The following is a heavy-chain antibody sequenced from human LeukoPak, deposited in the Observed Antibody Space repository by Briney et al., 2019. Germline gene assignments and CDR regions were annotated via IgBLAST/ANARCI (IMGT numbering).Heavy chain of an antibody. J-gene: IGHJ3*02. CDR3: ARVFRQWLVRNAFDI. V-gene: IGHV1-2*02. Sequence: ASVNVSCKASEYTFTGYYMHWVRQAPGQGLEWMGWINPNSGGTNYAQKFQGRVTMTRDTSISTAYMELSRLRSDDTAVYYCARVFRQWLVRNAFDIWGQGTMVTVSS. CDR2: INPNSGGT. D-gene: IGHD6-19*01. CDR1: EYTFTGYY.